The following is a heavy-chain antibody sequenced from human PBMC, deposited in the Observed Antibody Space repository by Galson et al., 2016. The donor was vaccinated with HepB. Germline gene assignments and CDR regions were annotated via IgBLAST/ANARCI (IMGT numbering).Heavy chain of an antibody. CDR2: IYYSGST. J-gene: IGHJ5*02. D-gene: IGHD5-18*01. Sequence: TLSLTCTVSGGSISSGGYHWSWIRQRPGKGLEWIGYIYYSGSTYYNPSLKSRVTISVDTSKNQFSLKLTSVTAADTAVYYCARGTAMVINWFDPWGQGTLVTVSS. V-gene: IGHV4-31*03. CDR3: ARGTAMVINWFDP. CDR1: GGSISSGGYH.